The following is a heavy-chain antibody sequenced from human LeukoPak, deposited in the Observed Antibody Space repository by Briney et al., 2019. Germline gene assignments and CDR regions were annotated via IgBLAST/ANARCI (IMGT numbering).Heavy chain of an antibody. CDR2: IYPGDSDT. D-gene: IGHD6-19*01. CDR1: GYSFSTYW. J-gene: IGHJ4*02. Sequence: GESLKISCKGSGYSFSTYWIGWVRQMPGKGLEWMGIIYPGDSDTRYSPSFQGQVTISADKSISTAYLQWSSLKASDTAMYYCARHAEIAVAGQIDYWGQGTLVTVSS. CDR3: ARHAEIAVAGQIDY. V-gene: IGHV5-51*01.